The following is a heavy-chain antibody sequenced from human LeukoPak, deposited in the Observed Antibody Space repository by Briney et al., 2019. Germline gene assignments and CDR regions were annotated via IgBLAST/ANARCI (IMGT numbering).Heavy chain of an antibody. CDR2: IYPADSDT. Sequence: GESLKIPCKGSGYSFTSYWIAWVRQMPGKGLEWMGIIYPADSDTRYSPSFQGQVTISTDKSISTAYLQWSSLKASDSAMYYCARHGVGATNDFDYWGQGTLVTVSS. CDR1: GYSFTSYW. D-gene: IGHD1-26*01. CDR3: ARHGVGATNDFDY. J-gene: IGHJ4*02. V-gene: IGHV5-51*01.